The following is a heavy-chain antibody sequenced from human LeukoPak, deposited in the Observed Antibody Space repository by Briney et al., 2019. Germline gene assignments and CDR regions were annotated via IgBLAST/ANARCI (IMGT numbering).Heavy chain of an antibody. CDR1: GDSVSSGSYY. J-gene: IGHJ4*02. CDR3: AREAMYSYGNNFDY. Sequence: PSETLSLTCTVSGDSVSSGSYYWSWIRQPPGKGLEWIGYIYYSGSTNYNPSLKSRVTISVDTSKNQFSLKLSSVTAADTAVYHCAREAMYSYGNNFDYWGQGTLVTVSS. CDR2: IYYSGST. D-gene: IGHD5-18*01. V-gene: IGHV4-61*01.